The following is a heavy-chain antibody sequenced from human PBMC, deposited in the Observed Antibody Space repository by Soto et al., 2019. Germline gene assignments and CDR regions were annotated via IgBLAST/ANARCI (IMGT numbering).Heavy chain of an antibody. J-gene: IGHJ4*02. Sequence: SETLSLTCTVSGGSIRNYYWTWIRQPPGKGLEWIGYIYHSGNTKFNPSLKSRVTISLDTSKNQVSLKLSSVTAADTAVYYCAREVPLSTFYFDSWGQGTLVTVSS. CDR3: AREVPLSTFYFDS. CDR1: GGSIRNYY. CDR2: IYHSGNT. V-gene: IGHV4-59*01. D-gene: IGHD3-16*01.